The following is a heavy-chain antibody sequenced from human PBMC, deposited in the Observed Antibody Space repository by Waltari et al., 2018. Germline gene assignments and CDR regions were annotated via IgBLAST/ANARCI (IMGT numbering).Heavy chain of an antibody. Sequence: QVQLVESGGGVVQPGRSLRLSCAASGFTFSSYAMHWVRQAPGKGLGVVGVKSYDGRNKYYEDSVKCRFTISRENSKNPLNLQINNLGAEDTAVYYCARGQWLYDVWGKGTTVTVSS. CDR2: KSYDGRNK. J-gene: IGHJ6*04. V-gene: IGHV3-30*04. CDR1: GFTFSSYA. D-gene: IGHD6-19*01. CDR3: ARGQWLYDV.